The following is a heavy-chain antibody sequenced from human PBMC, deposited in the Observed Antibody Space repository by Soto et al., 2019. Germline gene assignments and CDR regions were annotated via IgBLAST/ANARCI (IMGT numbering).Heavy chain of an antibody. V-gene: IGHV3-23*01. D-gene: IGHD2-15*01. Sequence: EVQLLESGGGLVQPGGSLRLSCAASGFTFSSYAMSWVRQAPGKGLEWVSAISGSGGSTYYADSVKGRFTISRDNSKNTLYLQMNGLRAEDTAVYYCAKAPRYCSGGSCYSSWGQGTLVTVSS. CDR1: GFTFSSYA. J-gene: IGHJ5*02. CDR2: ISGSGGST. CDR3: AKAPRYCSGGSCYSS.